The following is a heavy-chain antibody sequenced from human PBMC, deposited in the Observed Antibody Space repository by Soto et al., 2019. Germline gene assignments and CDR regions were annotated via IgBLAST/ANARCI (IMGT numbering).Heavy chain of an antibody. CDR2: IYYSGST. CDR3: ARRGRWLVSNGMDV. Sequence: PSETLSLTCTFSVGSIISYYWSWIRQPPGKGLEWIGYIYYSGSTNYNPSLKSRVTISVDTSKNQFSLKLSSVTAADTAVYYCARRGRWLVSNGMDVWGQGTTVTVSS. CDR1: VGSIISYY. J-gene: IGHJ6*02. V-gene: IGHV4-59*01. D-gene: IGHD6-19*01.